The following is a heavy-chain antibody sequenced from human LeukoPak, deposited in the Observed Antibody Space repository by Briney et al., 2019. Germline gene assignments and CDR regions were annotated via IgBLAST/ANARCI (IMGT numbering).Heavy chain of an antibody. CDR3: ARGRPWFDP. D-gene: IGHD6-6*01. J-gene: IGHJ5*02. CDR1: GGSFSGYY. CDR2: INHSGST. V-gene: IGHV4-34*01. Sequence: SETLSLTCAVYGGSFSGYYWSWIRQPPGKGLEWIGEINHSGSTNYNPYLKSRVTISVETSKNQLSLKLSSVTAADTAVYYCARGRPWFDPWGQGTLVTVSS.